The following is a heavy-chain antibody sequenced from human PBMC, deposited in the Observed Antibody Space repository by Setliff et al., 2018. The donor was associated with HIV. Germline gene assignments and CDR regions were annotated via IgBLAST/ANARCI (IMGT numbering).Heavy chain of an antibody. CDR3: ARRDLTSAPT. J-gene: IGHJ5*02. CDR2: IYYEGST. Sequence: PSETLSLTCTVSGGSISSHYWSWIRQPLGKGLEWVGSIYYEGSTYYNPSLKSRVTVSADTSKNHFSLRLTSATAADTAVYYCARRDLTSAPTWGQGTLVTVSS. V-gene: IGHV4-59*08. D-gene: IGHD3-10*01. CDR1: GGSISSHY.